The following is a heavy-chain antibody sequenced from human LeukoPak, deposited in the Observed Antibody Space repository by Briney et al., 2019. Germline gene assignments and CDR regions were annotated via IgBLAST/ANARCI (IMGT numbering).Heavy chain of an antibody. CDR3: AREGIAAAGNTGWFDP. CDR1: GFTFSSYW. J-gene: IGHJ5*02. V-gene: IGHV3-7*04. Sequence: GGSLRLSCAASGFTFSSYWMSWVRQAPGKGLEWVANIKQDGSEKYYVDSVKGRFTISRDNAKNSLYLQMNSLRAEDTAVYYCAREGIAAAGNTGWFDPWGQGTQVTVSS. D-gene: IGHD6-13*01. CDR2: IKQDGSEK.